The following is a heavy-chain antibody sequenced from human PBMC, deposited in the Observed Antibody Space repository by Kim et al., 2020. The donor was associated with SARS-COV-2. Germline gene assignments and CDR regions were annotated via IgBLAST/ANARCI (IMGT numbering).Heavy chain of an antibody. V-gene: IGHV4-39*01. CDR2: IYYSGST. CDR1: GGSISSSSYY. Sequence: SETLSLTCTVSGGSISSSSYYRGWIRQPPGKGLEWIGSIYYSGSTYYNPSLKSRVTISVDTSKNQFSLKLSSVTAADTAVYYCARQYDFWSGYYSYLFDYWGQGTLVTVSS. CDR3: ARQYDFWSGYYSYLFDY. D-gene: IGHD3-3*01. J-gene: IGHJ4*02.